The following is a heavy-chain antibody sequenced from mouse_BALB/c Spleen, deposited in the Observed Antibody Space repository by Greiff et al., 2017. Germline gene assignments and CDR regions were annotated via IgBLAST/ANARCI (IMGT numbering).Heavy chain of an antibody. J-gene: IGHJ1*01. V-gene: IGHV1-82*01. D-gene: IGHD1-1*01. CDR2: IYPGDGDT. Sequence: VQLQQSGPELVTPGASVKISCTASGYAFSSSWMNWVKQRPGQGLEWIGRIYPGDGDTNYNGKFKGKATLTADKSYSTAYMQLSSLTSVDSEVYLCARGDGCGGYWWFDVWGAGTTVTVSA. CDR1: GYAFSSSW. CDR3: ARGDGCGGYWWFDV.